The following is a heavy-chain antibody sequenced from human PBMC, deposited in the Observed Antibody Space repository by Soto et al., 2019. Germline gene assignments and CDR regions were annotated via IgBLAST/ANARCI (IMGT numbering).Heavy chain of an antibody. CDR3: ARAGNYGDYVFDY. J-gene: IGHJ4*02. CDR2: IYYSGST. V-gene: IGHV4-59*01. D-gene: IGHD4-17*01. Sequence: PSETLSLTCTVSGGSISSCYWSWIRQPPGKGLEWIGYIYYSGSTNHNPSLKSRVTISVDTSKNQFSLKLSSVTAADTAVYYCARAGNYGDYVFDYWGQGTLVTVSS. CDR1: GGSISSCY.